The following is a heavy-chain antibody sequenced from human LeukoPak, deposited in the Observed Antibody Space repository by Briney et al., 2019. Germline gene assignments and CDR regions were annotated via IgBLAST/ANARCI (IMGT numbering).Heavy chain of an antibody. CDR3: ARVAAATTNPRFDF. V-gene: IGHV4-31*03. D-gene: IGHD5-24*01. J-gene: IGHJ4*02. CDR2: IYYSGDT. CDR1: GASITGDGYY. Sequence: PSEILSLTCTVSGASITGDGYYWSWVRQPPGKGLEWIGYIYYSGDTYYYPSLESRFTISVDTSKNQFSLKLSSVTAADTAVYYCARVAAATTNPRFDFWGQGTLGTVSS.